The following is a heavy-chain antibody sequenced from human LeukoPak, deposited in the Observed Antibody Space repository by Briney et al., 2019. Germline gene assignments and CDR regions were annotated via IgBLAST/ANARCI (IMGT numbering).Heavy chain of an antibody. J-gene: IGHJ4*02. CDR1: GFTFSSYW. CDR3: ARSYYDNSGSFGF. CDR2: IKQDGSET. V-gene: IGHV3-7*01. D-gene: IGHD3-22*01. Sequence: GGSLRLSCAASGFTFSSYWMNWVRQAPGKGLEWVANIKQDGSETYYVDSVKGRFTISRDNAKNSVYLQMNSLRAEDTAVYYCARSYYDNSGSFGFWGQGTLVTVSP.